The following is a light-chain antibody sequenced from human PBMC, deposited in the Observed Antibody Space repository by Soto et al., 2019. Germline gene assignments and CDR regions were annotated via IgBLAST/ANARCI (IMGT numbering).Light chain of an antibody. CDR2: AAS. Sequence: DIQMTQSPSYVSASEGDRVTITCRASQAISNWLAWYQQKPGKAPKLLIYAASTLQSGVPSRFSGSGSGTEFTLTIRSLQPEDFATYYCQQANSFPYTFGQGTKLEIK. CDR3: QQANSFPYT. J-gene: IGKJ2*01. CDR1: QAISNW. V-gene: IGKV1-12*01.